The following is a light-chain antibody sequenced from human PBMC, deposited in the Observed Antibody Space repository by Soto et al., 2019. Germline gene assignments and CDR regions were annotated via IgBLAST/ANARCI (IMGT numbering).Light chain of an antibody. Sequence: EIVLTQSPGTLSLSPGERDTLSCRASQSVSSNNLGWYQQKSGQAPRLLIYGASSRATGIPDRFSGNGSGTVFTLTISRIEPEDFAVYYCQQYGTSPQYTFGQGTKLEIK. CDR1: QSVSSNN. CDR3: QQYGTSPQYT. V-gene: IGKV3-20*01. J-gene: IGKJ2*01. CDR2: GAS.